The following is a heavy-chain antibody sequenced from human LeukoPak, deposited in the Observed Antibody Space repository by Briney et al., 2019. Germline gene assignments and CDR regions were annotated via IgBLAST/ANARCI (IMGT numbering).Heavy chain of an antibody. D-gene: IGHD1-26*01. V-gene: IGHV1-18*01. CDR3: ARDGGGSYYSD. CDR1: GYTFSSYG. Sequence: ASVRVSCKASGYTFSSYGIIWARQAPGQGLEWMGWVNGYNGNTNYAQKLQGRVAMTTDTSTSTAYVELRSLRSDDTAVYYCARDGGGSYYSDWGQGTLVTVSS. J-gene: IGHJ4*02. CDR2: VNGYNGNT.